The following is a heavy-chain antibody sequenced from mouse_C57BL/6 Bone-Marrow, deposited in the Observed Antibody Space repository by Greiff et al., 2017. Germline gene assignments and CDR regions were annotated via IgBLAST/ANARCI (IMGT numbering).Heavy chain of an antibody. V-gene: IGHV14-4*01. J-gene: IGHJ2*01. CDR3: TKSPSLY. CDR2: IAPANGAT. D-gene: IGHD6-1*01. Sequence: VHVKQSGAELVRPGASVKLSCTASGFNIKDDYMHWVKQRPEQGLELIGWIAPANGATEYASKFQGKATITAATSSNTAYLQLSSLTSEDTAVYYCTKSPSLYWGKGTTLTVSS. CDR1: GFNIKDDY.